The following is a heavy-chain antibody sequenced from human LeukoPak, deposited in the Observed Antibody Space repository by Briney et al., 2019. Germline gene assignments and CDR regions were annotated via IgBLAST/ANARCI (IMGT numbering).Heavy chain of an antibody. Sequence: GRSLRLSCAASGFTFSSYGMHWVRQAPGKGLEWVAVISYDGSNKYYADSVKGRFTISRDNSKNTLYLQMNSLRAEDTAVYYCARNSGYDFGALDYWGQGTLVTVSS. D-gene: IGHD5-12*01. V-gene: IGHV3-30*03. CDR2: ISYDGSNK. CDR3: ARNSGYDFGALDY. CDR1: GFTFSSYG. J-gene: IGHJ4*02.